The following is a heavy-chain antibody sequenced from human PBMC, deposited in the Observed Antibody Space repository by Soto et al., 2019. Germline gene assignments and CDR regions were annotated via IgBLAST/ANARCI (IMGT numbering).Heavy chain of an antibody. CDR1: GGTFSSYA. J-gene: IGHJ6*02. V-gene: IGHV1-69*01. CDR2: IIPIFGTA. CDR3: ARAKGPPTGPYYYYGMDV. Sequence: QMQLVQSGAEVKKPGSSVKVSCKASGGTFSSYAISWVRQAPGQGLEWMGGIIPIFGTANYAQKFQGRVTITADESTSTAYMELSSLRSEDTAVYYCARAKGPPTGPYYYYGMDVWGQGTTVTVSS.